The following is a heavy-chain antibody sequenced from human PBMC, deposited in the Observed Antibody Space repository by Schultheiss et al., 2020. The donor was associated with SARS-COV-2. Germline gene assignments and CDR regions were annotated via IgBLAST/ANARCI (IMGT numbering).Heavy chain of an antibody. CDR1: GFTFSSYA. J-gene: IGHJ4*02. V-gene: IGHV3-73*01. D-gene: IGHD6-19*01. CDR2: IRSKANSYAT. Sequence: GGSLRLSCAASGFTFSSYAMSWVRQASGKGLEWVGRIRSKANSYATAYAASVKGRFTISRDDSKNTAYLQMNSLKTEDTAVYYCTRSGLAVAGTAVGYWGQGTLVTVSS. CDR3: TRSGLAVAGTAVGY.